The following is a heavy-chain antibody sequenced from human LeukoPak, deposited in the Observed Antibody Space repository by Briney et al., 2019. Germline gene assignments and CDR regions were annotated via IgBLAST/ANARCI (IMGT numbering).Heavy chain of an antibody. CDR3: AKVVGIWIGEMFDAFDV. CDR2: ISHSGDRT. CDR1: GFTFRSYV. J-gene: IGHJ3*01. V-gene: IGHV3-23*01. Sequence: TGGSLRLSCAASGFTFRSYVMNWVRQAPGKGLEWVSAISHSGDRTYYADSVKGRFTISRDNSKNILYLQMNGLRAEDTALYYCAKVVGIWIGEMFDAFDVWGHGTMVAVSS. D-gene: IGHD3-10*01.